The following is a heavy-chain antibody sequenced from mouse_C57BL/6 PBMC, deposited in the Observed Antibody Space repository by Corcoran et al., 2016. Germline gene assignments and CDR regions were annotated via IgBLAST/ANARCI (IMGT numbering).Heavy chain of an antibody. D-gene: IGHD3-2*02. J-gene: IGHJ4*01. CDR2: INTYSGVP. V-gene: IGHV9-3*01. CDR1: GYTFTTYG. Sequence: QIQLVQSGPELKKPGETVKISCKASGYTFTTYGMSWVKQAPGKGLKWMGWINTYSGVPTYADDFKGRFAFSLETSASTAYLQINNLKNEDTATYCCAREATLYYYAMDYWGQGTSVTVSS. CDR3: AREATLYYYAMDY.